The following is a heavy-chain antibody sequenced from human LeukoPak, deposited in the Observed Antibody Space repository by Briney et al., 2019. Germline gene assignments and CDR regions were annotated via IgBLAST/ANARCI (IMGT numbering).Heavy chain of an antibody. Sequence: ASVKVSCKASGGTFSSYAISWVRQAPGQGLEWMGGIIPIFGTANYAQKFQGRVTITADESTSTAYMELSSLRSEDTAVYYCARDLGDYYYDSSGYLGYWGQGTLVTVSS. D-gene: IGHD3-22*01. J-gene: IGHJ4*02. CDR3: ARDLGDYYYDSSGYLGY. V-gene: IGHV1-69*13. CDR2: IIPIFGTA. CDR1: GGTFSSYA.